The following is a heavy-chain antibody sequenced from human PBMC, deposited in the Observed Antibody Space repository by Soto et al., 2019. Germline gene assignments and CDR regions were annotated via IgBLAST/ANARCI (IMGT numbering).Heavy chain of an antibody. Sequence: GASVKVSCKASGYTFTGYYMHWVRQAPGQGLEWMGWINPNSGGTNYAQKFQGRVTMTRDTSISTAYMELSRLKSDDTATYCCARDQKGSYYDFWSGSRGMDVWGQGTTVTVSS. CDR1: GYTFTGYY. D-gene: IGHD3-3*01. CDR3: ARDQKGSYYDFWSGSRGMDV. J-gene: IGHJ6*02. V-gene: IGHV1-2*02. CDR2: INPNSGGT.